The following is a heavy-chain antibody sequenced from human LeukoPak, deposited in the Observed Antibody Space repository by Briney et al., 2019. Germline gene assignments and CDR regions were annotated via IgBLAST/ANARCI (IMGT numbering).Heavy chain of an antibody. V-gene: IGHV1-8*01. Sequence: GASVKVSCKASGYTFTSYDINWVRQATGQGLEWMGWMNPNSGNTGYAQKFQGRVTMTRNTSISTAYMELSSLRSEDTAVYYCARGPEVVPAALYYYYYMDVWGKETTVTVSS. CDR1: GYTFTSYD. CDR3: ARGPEVVPAALYYYYYMDV. D-gene: IGHD2-2*01. J-gene: IGHJ6*03. CDR2: MNPNSGNT.